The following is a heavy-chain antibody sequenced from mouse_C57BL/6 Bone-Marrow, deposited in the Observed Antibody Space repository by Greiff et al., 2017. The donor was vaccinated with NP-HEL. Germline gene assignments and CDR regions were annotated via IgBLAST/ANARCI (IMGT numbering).Heavy chain of an antibody. CDR3: ARVWLLLYYDY. CDR2: IYPGGGYT. CDR1: GYTFTNYW. D-gene: IGHD1-1*02. V-gene: IGHV1-63*01. Sequence: VKLQESGAELVRPGTSVKMSCKASGYTFTNYWIGWAKQRPGHGLEWIGDIYPGGGYTYYNEKFKGKATLTADKSSSTAYMQFSSLTSEDSAIYYCARVWLLLYYDYWGQGTTLTVSS. J-gene: IGHJ2*01.